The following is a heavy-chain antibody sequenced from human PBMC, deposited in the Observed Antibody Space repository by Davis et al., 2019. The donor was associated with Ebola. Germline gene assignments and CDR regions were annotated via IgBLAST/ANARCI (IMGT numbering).Heavy chain of an antibody. CDR3: ARAGYGDYYGMDV. V-gene: IGHV1-46*01. CDR1: GYTFTRYF. D-gene: IGHD4-17*01. CDR2: IHTGGGTT. J-gene: IGHJ6*02. Sequence: ASVKVSCKAYGYTFTRYFMHWVRQAPGQGLEWMGIIHTGGGTTSYAQKFQGWVTMTRDTSISTAYMELSRLRSDDTAVYYCARAGYGDYYGMDVWGQGTTVTVSS.